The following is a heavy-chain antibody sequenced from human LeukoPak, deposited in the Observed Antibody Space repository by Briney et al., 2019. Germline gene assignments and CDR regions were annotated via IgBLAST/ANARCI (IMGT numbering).Heavy chain of an antibody. CDR3: AVKYYYDSSGYFDFDY. CDR1: GFTVSSNY. D-gene: IGHD3-22*01. J-gene: IGHJ4*02. V-gene: IGHV3-53*01. Sequence: GGSLRLXCAASGFTVSSNYMSWVRQAPGKELEWVSVIYSGGSTYYADSVKGRFTISRDNSKNTLYLQMNSLRAEDTAVYYCAVKYYYDSSGYFDFDYWGQGTLVTVSS. CDR2: IYSGGST.